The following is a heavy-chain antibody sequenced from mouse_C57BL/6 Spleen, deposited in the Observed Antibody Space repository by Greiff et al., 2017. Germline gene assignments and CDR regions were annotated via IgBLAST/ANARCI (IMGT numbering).Heavy chain of an antibody. V-gene: IGHV1-54*01. Sequence: QVQLQQSGAELVRPGTSVKVSCKASGYAFTNYLIEWVKQRPGQGLEWIGVINPGSGGTNYNEKFKGKATLTADKSSSTAYMQLSSLTSEDSAVYFCARGGLVATGDYWGQGTTLTVSS. CDR1: GYAFTNYL. CDR3: ARGGLVATGDY. D-gene: IGHD1-1*01. CDR2: INPGSGGT. J-gene: IGHJ2*01.